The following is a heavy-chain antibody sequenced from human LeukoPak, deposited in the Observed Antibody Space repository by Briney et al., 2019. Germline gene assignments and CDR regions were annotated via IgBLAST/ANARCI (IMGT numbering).Heavy chain of an antibody. Sequence: GWSLRLSCVPSGFTFSSYAMSWVGPAPGKGLEWVSAISCSGDSTYYADSVKRRFTISRDNYKNTLYLQMNRLRAEDTAVYYCAKDDSRVGGAFDIWGQGTMVTVSS. J-gene: IGHJ3*02. V-gene: IGHV3-23*01. CDR1: GFTFSSYA. CDR3: AKDDSRVGGAFDI. CDR2: ISCSGDST. D-gene: IGHD1-26*01.